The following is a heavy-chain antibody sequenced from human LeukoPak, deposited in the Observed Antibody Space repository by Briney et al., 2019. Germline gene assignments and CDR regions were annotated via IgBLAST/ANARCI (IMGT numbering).Heavy chain of an antibody. V-gene: IGHV3-30*19. CDR1: GFTFSSSG. CDR2: TSSDGTIK. Sequence: GGSLRLSCAASGFTFSSSGMHWVRQAPGKGLEWVAVTSSDGTIKIYTDSVKGRFTISRDNSKNTLYLEMNSLRVDDTAVYFCARDIRSGAPDYFDSWGQGTLVTVSS. J-gene: IGHJ4*02. CDR3: ARDIRSGAPDYFDS. D-gene: IGHD1-14*01.